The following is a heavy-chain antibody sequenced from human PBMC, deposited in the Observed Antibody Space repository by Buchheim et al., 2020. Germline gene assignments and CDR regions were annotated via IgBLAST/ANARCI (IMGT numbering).Heavy chain of an antibody. D-gene: IGHD2-8*01. CDR3: ARARPDCTNGVCYYYYGMDV. Sequence: QVQLQQWGAGLLKPSETLSLTCAVSGGSIRSYYWSWIRQPPGKGLEWIGYIHYSGSTTYNPSLKSRVTISVDMSKNQFSLKLTSVTAADTAVYYCARARPDCTNGVCYYYYGMDVWGQGTT. V-gene: IGHV4-59*01. CDR2: IHYSGST. CDR1: GGSIRSYY. J-gene: IGHJ6*02.